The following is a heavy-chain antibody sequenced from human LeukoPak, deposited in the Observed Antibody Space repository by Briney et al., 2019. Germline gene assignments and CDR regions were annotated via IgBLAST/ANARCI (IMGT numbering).Heavy chain of an antibody. Sequence: ASVKVSCKASGGTFSSYAISWVRQAPGQGLEWMGRIIPIFGTANYAQKFQGRVTITADKTTSTAYMELSSLRSEDTAVYYCARDRGYSMTFDYWGQGTLVTVSS. CDR1: GGTFSSYA. V-gene: IGHV1-69*06. CDR2: IIPIFGTA. J-gene: IGHJ4*02. CDR3: ARDRGYSMTFDY. D-gene: IGHD5-18*01.